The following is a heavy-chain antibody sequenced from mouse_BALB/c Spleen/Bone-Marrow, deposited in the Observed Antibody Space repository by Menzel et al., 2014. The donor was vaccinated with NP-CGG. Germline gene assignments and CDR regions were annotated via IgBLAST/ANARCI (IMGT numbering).Heavy chain of an antibody. CDR2: IDPADGNT. CDR3: AMYYYGSSLFAY. V-gene: IGHV14-3*02. J-gene: IGHJ3*01. D-gene: IGHD1-1*01. CDR1: GFNIKVTY. Sequence: EVQLQQSGAELVKPGASVKLSCTASGFNIKVTYMHWVKQRPEQGLEWIGRIDPADGNTKYDPKFQGKATITADTSSNTAYLQLSSLTSEDTAVYYCAMYYYGSSLFAYRGQGTLVTVS.